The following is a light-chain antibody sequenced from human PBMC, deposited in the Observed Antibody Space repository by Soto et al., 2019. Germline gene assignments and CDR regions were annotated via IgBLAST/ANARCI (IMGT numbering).Light chain of an antibody. CDR2: AAS. V-gene: IGKV1-39*01. CDR3: QQSYNTPPYT. J-gene: IGKJ2*01. CDR1: RSISIN. Sequence: DIQLTQSPSSLSASVGDRVTITCRASRSISINLHWYQQRPGKVPKLLIYAASSLQSGVPARFSGRGSGTDFTLTINSLQPEDFATYYCQQSYNTPPYTFGQGTRLEIK.